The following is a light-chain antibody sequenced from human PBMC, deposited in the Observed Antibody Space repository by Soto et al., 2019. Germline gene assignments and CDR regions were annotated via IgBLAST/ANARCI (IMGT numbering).Light chain of an antibody. CDR2: EVN. CDR1: SSDVGGYIY. J-gene: IGLJ1*01. V-gene: IGLV2-14*01. Sequence: QSALTQPASVSGSPGQSITISCTGTSSDVGGYIYVSWYQQHPGKAPKLMIYEVNNRPSGVSNRFSGSKSGNTASLTISGLQAEDEADYHCSSYISSSTLVFGTGTKVTVL. CDR3: SSYISSSTLV.